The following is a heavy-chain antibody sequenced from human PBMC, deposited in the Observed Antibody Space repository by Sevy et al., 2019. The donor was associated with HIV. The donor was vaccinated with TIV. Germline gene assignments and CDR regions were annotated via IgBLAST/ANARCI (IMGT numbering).Heavy chain of an antibody. CDR2: IYHSGST. J-gene: IGHJ5*01. D-gene: IGHD2-2*01. CDR1: GYSISSGYY. V-gene: IGHV4-38-2*01. Sequence: WETLSLTCAVSGYSISSGYYWGWIRQPPGKGLEWIGSIYHSGSTYYNPSLKSRVTISVDTSKNQFSLKLSSVTAADTAGYYCARADPIVVVPAAKVGWFDSWGQGTLVTVSS. CDR3: ARADPIVVVPAAKVGWFDS.